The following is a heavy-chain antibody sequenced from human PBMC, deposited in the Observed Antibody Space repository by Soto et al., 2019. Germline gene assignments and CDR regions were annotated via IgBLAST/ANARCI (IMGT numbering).Heavy chain of an antibody. Sequence: PSETLSLTCTVSGGSISSGDYCWSWIRQPPGKGLEWIGYIYYSGSTYYNPSLKSRVTISVDTSKNQFSLKLSSVTAADTAVYYCARDRGYYDSSGSGVGMDVWGQGTTVTVSS. D-gene: IGHD3-22*01. V-gene: IGHV4-30-4*01. J-gene: IGHJ6*02. CDR3: ARDRGYYDSSGSGVGMDV. CDR2: IYYSGST. CDR1: GGSISSGDYC.